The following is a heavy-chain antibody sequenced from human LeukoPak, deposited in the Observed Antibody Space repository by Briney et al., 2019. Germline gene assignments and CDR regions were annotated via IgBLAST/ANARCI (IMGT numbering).Heavy chain of an antibody. CDR2: IYTSGST. D-gene: IGHD2-15*01. CDR3: ARDHGDEIRINWFDP. CDR1: GGSISSYY. J-gene: IGHJ5*02. Sequence: SETLSLTCTVSGGSISSYYWSWIRQPAGKGLEWIGRIYTSGSTNYNPSLKSRVTISVDKSKNQFSLKLSSVTAADTAVYSCARDHGDEIRINWFDPWGQGTLVTVSS. V-gene: IGHV4-4*07.